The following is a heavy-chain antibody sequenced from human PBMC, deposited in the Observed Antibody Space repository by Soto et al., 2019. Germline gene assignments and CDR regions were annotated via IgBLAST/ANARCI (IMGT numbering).Heavy chain of an antibody. D-gene: IGHD6-19*01. V-gene: IGHV1-69*01. J-gene: IGHJ5*02. CDR2: IIPILGTA. CDR1: GGTFSSYA. CDR3: VRRPRLLEGVAGTGNWFDP. Sequence: QVQLVQSGAEVKKPGSSVKVSCKASGGTFSSYAISWVRQAPGQGLEWMGGIIPILGTANYAQKFQGRVTITADESTSTAYMELSSLRSEDTAVYYCVRRPRLLEGVAGTGNWFDPWGQGTLVTVSS.